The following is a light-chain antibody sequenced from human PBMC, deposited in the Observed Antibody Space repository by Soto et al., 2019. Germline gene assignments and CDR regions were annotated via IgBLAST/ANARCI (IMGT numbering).Light chain of an antibody. J-gene: IGKJ3*01. CDR3: QRYNSALVFT. CDR2: AAS. V-gene: IGKV1-27*01. Sequence: DIQMTQSPSSLSASVGDRVTITCRASQGIGNYLAWYQRKPGKVPKLLIYAASTLQSGVPSRFSGSGSGTDFTLTISSLQPEDVATYYCQRYNSALVFTFGPGTKVDI. CDR1: QGIGNY.